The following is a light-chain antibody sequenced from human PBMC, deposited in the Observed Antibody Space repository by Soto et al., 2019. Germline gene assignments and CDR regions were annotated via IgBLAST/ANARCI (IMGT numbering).Light chain of an antibody. V-gene: IGLV2-18*02. J-gene: IGLJ1*01. CDR1: SSDVGSYNR. CDR2: EVS. CDR3: NSYTSSNTYV. Sequence: QCALTQPPSVSGFPGQAVTISCTGTSSDVGSYNRVSWYQQPPGTAPKLMIYEVSNRPSGVPDRFSGSKSGNTASLTISGLQAEDEADYYCNSYTSSNTYVFGTGTKVTVL.